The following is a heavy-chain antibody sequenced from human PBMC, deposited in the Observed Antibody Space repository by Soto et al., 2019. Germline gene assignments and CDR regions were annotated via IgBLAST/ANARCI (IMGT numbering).Heavy chain of an antibody. CDR3: ASDADILTGSDAFDI. CDR2: ISSSSSYT. CDR1: GFTFSDYY. D-gene: IGHD3-9*01. V-gene: IGHV3-11*05. J-gene: IGHJ3*02. Sequence: QVQLVESGGGLVKPGGSLRLSCAASGFTFSDYYMSWIRQAPGKGLEWVSYISSSSSYTNYADSVKGRFTISRDNAKNSLDRQMNSLRAEDTAVYYCASDADILTGSDAFDIWGQGTMVTVSS.